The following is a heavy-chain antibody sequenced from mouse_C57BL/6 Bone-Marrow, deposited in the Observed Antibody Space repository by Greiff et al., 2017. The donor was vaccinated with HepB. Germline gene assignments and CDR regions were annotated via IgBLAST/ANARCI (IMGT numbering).Heavy chain of an antibody. J-gene: IGHJ3*01. D-gene: IGHD2-4*01. CDR3: AREDYDGAY. CDR1: GYAFTNYL. V-gene: IGHV1-54*01. Sequence: VQLQQSGAELVRPGTSVKVSCKASGYAFTNYLIEWVKQRPGQGLEWIGVINPGSGGTNYNEKFKGKATLTADKSSSTAYMQLSSLTSEDSAVYFCAREDYDGAYWGQGTLVTVSA. CDR2: INPGSGGT.